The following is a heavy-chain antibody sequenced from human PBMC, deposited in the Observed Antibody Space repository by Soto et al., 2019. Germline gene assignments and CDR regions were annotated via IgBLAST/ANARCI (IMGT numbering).Heavy chain of an antibody. V-gene: IGHV1-69*01. CDR2: FVPLFGTT. D-gene: IGHD3-16*01. CDR3: ATPGLGVSSPAYFDD. Sequence: QLVQSGSEVKKPGSSVKVSCQASGGTFSGYVVTWVRQAPGQGLEWMGEFVPLFGTTNHAQRFSGRITITAEESTSTAYMELRTIISDDTAVYYCATPGLGVSSPAYFDDWGEGTLGTVSS. CDR1: GGTFSGYV. J-gene: IGHJ4*02.